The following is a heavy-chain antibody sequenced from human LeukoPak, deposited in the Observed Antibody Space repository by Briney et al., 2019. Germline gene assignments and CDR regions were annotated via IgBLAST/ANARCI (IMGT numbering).Heavy chain of an antibody. CDR1: GFTFSSYE. D-gene: IGHD3-16*02. J-gene: IGHJ4*02. Sequence: PGGSLRLSCAASGFTFSSYEMNWVRQAPGQGLEWVSYISSSGSTIYYADSVKGRFTISRDNAKNSLYLQMIGLRAEDTAVYYCARGSFPEYDYVWGSYRPFDYWGQGTLVTVSS. V-gene: IGHV3-48*03. CDR2: ISSSGSTI. CDR3: ARGSFPEYDYVWGSYRPFDY.